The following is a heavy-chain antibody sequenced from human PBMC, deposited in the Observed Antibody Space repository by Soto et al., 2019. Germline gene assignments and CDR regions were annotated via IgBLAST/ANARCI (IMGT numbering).Heavy chain of an antibody. Sequence: SETLSLTCSVSGGSISGSYWSWIRQSPGEGLEWFGYVYYTGSTNYSPSLRSRVSISVDTSKNEFSLRLSSVTAADTAVYYCARESEDLTSNFDYWGQGTLVTVSS. J-gene: IGHJ4*02. CDR1: GGSISGSY. V-gene: IGHV4-59*01. CDR3: ARESEDLTSNFDY. CDR2: VYYTGST.